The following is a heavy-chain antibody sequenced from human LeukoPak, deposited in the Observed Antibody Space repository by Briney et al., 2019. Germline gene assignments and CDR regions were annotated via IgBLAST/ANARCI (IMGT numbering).Heavy chain of an antibody. D-gene: IGHD2-2*01. CDR1: GYTFTGYY. CDR2: INPNSGGT. J-gene: IGHJ4*02. CDR3: ARAWVYCSSTSCYLAY. V-gene: IGHV1-2*02. Sequence: ASVKVSCKASGYTFTGYYMHWVRQAPGQGLEWMGWINPNSGGTNYAQEFQGRVTMTRDTSISTAYMELSRLRSDDTAVYYCARAWVYCSSTSCYLAYWGQGTLVTVSS.